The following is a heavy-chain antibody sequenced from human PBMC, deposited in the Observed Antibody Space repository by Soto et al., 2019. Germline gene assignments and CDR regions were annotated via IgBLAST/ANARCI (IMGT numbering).Heavy chain of an antibody. Sequence: QLQLQESGPGLVKPSETLSLTCAVSGGSVSSGGNYWGWIRQSPGKGLEWIGSVHDTGTTHYNPPLTSRVTISVDTSKNQFSLNVTSVTAADTAVYYCARGISSPSAAGVWGQGTLVTVSS. J-gene: IGHJ4*02. CDR1: GGSVSSGGNY. CDR3: ARGISSPSAAGV. D-gene: IGHD6-6*01. V-gene: IGHV4-39*01. CDR2: VHDTGTT.